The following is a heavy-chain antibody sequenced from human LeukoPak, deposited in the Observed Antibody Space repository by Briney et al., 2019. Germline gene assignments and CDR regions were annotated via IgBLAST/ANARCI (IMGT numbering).Heavy chain of an antibody. J-gene: IGHJ4*02. CDR1: GYTFTSYY. Sequence: ASVKVSCKASGYTFTSYYMHWVRQAPGQGLEWMGWINPNSGGTNYAQKFQGRVTMTRDTSISTAYMELSRLRSDDTAVYYCTRFSEIVPAAMMDYWGQGTLVTVSS. D-gene: IGHD2-2*01. CDR2: INPNSGGT. V-gene: IGHV1-2*02. CDR3: TRFSEIVPAAMMDY.